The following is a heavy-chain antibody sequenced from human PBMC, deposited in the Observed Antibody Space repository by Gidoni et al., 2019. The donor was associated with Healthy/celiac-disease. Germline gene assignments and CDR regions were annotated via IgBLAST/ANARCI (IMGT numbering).Heavy chain of an antibody. V-gene: IGHV1-69*06. D-gene: IGHD3-22*01. CDR2: IIPIFGTA. CDR3: ASNLYYYDSSGYSPQN. J-gene: IGHJ1*01. CDR1: GGTFSSYA. Sequence: QVQLVQSGAEVKKPGSSVKVSCTASGGTFSSYAISWVRQAPGQGLEWMGGIIPIFGTANYAQKFQGRVTITADKSTSTAYMELSSLRSEDTAVYYCASNLYYYDSSGYSPQNWGQGTLVTVSS.